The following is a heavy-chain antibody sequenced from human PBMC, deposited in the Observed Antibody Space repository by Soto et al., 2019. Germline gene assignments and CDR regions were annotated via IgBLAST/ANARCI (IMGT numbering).Heavy chain of an antibody. V-gene: IGHV1-69*01. CDR3: ARSQGSSTSLEIYYYYYYGMDV. J-gene: IGHJ6*02. D-gene: IGHD2-2*01. CDR1: GGTFSSYA. Sequence: QVQLVQSGAEVKKPGSSVKVSCKASGGTFSSYAISWVRQAPGQGLEWMGGIIPISGTANNAQKYQGRVTITEEDSTSTAYMKLSRMRSEDTAVYYCARSQGSSTSLEIYYYYYYGMDVWGQGTTVTVSS. CDR2: IIPISGTA.